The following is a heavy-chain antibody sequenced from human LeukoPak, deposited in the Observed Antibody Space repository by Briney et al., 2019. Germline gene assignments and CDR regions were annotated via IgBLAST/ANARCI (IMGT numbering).Heavy chain of an antibody. D-gene: IGHD1-26*01. CDR2: ISRSGSTI. CDR1: GFRFSGYN. CDR3: FGSGSSFDH. Sequence: GGSLRLSCEASGFRFSGYNMNWVRQAQGKGLEWVSYISRSGSTIHYADSVKGRFTISRDNAKNSLYLQMNSLRVEDTAVYYCFGSGSSFDHWGQGTLVTVSS. J-gene: IGHJ4*02. V-gene: IGHV3-48*04.